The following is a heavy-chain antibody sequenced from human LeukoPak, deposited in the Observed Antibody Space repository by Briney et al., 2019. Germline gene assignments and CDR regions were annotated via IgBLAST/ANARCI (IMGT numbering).Heavy chain of an antibody. J-gene: IGHJ6*03. CDR2: ISYSGAT. D-gene: IGHD1-14*01. CDR3: ARDGFYYHYYMDV. Sequence: PSETLSLTCTLSGGTVTNSTYFWGWIRQPPGKGLEWIGSISYSGATYYNPSLKSRVSMSVHTSKNQFSLKLSSVTAADTAVYYCARDGFYYHYYMDVWAKGPRSPSP. V-gene: IGHV4-39*07. CDR1: GGTVTNSTYF.